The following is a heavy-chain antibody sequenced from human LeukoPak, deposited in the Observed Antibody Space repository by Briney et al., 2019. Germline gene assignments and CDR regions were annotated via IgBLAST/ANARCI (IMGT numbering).Heavy chain of an antibody. CDR1: GYTFTIYG. Sequence: GAAVKVSCKASGYTFTIYGISWVRQAPGQGLEWMGWISAYNGNTNSAQKLQGRVTMTSDTSTSTAYMELRSLRSDDTAVYYCARDGLIVVVPAATSDAFDIWGQGTMVTVSS. V-gene: IGHV1-18*01. D-gene: IGHD2-2*01. J-gene: IGHJ3*02. CDR3: ARDGLIVVVPAATSDAFDI. CDR2: ISAYNGNT.